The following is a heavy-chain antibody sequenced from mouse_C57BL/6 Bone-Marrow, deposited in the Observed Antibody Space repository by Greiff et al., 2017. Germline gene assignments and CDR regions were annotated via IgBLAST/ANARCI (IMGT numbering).Heavy chain of an antibody. CDR3: TTYYYGSSYPAWFAY. CDR2: LVPEDGDT. V-gene: IGHV14-1*01. J-gene: IGHJ3*01. D-gene: IGHD1-1*01. Sequence: VQLQQSGAELVRPGASVTLSCTASGFNIKDYYMHWVKQRPEQGLEWIGRLVPEDGDTEYAPKFQGKATMTADTSSNTAYLQLSSLTSEDTAVYYCTTYYYGSSYPAWFAYWGQGTLVTVSA. CDR1: GFNIKDYY.